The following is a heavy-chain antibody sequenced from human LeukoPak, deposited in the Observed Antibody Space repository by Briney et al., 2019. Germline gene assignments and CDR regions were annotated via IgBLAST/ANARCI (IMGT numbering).Heavy chain of an antibody. CDR1: GFIVSIFD. CDR3: ARAGQWFSHAYDI. Sequence: PGGSLRLSCAASGFIVSIFDMHWVRQVPGKGLEWVSGIGTAGDTHYPDSVKGRFHITRENAKNSFYLQMNSLRVGDTAVYYCARAGQWFSHAYDIWGQGTTVTVSS. V-gene: IGHV3-13*01. CDR2: IGTAGDT. J-gene: IGHJ3*02. D-gene: IGHD3-10*01.